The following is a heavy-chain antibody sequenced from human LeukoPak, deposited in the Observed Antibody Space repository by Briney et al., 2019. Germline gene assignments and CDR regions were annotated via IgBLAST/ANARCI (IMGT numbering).Heavy chain of an antibody. D-gene: IGHD2/OR15-2a*01. CDR2: IYYSGST. CDR1: GGSISSSSYY. Sequence: SETLSLTCTVSGGSISSSSYYGGWIRQPPGKGLEWIGSIYYSGSTYYNPSLKSRGTISVDTSQNQFSLRLSSLTAADAAVYYCARILARQFTSFSDSSPYTYYYMDVWGKGATVTVSS. J-gene: IGHJ6*03. CDR3: ARILARQFTSFSDSSPYTYYYMDV. V-gene: IGHV4-39*07.